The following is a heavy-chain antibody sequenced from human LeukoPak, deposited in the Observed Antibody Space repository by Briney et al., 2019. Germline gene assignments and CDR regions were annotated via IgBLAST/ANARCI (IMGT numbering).Heavy chain of an antibody. J-gene: IGHJ6*02. V-gene: IGHV4-61*01. Sequence: SENLSLTCTVSGGSVSSGSYYWSWIRQPPGKGLEWIGYIYYSGSTNYNPSLKSRVTISVDTSKNQFSLKLSSVTAADTAVYYCAREGGEYYDFWSGYRTQNYYYGMDVWGQGTTVTVSS. CDR1: GGSVSSGSYY. CDR2: IYYSGST. CDR3: AREGGEYYDFWSGYRTQNYYYGMDV. D-gene: IGHD3-3*01.